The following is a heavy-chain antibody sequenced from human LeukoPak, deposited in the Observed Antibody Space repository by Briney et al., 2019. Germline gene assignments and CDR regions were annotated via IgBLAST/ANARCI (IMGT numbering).Heavy chain of an antibody. D-gene: IGHD4-17*01. J-gene: IGHJ4*02. Sequence: GGSLRPSCAASGFTVSSYAMTWVRQAPGKGLEWVSAIGYSAGDTYYADSVKGRFTISRDNSMNTLYLQMSSLRADDTALYYCAKDDDGHHHGVDHWGQGTLVTVSS. CDR1: GFTVSSYA. CDR3: AKDDDGHHHGVDH. CDR2: IGYSAGDT. V-gene: IGHV3-23*01.